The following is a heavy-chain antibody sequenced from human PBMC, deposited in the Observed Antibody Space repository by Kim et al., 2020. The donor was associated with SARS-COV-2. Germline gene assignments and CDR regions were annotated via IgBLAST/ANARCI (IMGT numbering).Heavy chain of an antibody. V-gene: IGHV1-2*02. Sequence: AQKFQGRVTMTRDTSINTAYMELSRLRSDDTAVYYCARGYRNYYYGMDVWGQGTTVTVSS. D-gene: IGHD4-4*01. J-gene: IGHJ6*02. CDR3: ARGYRNYYYGMDV.